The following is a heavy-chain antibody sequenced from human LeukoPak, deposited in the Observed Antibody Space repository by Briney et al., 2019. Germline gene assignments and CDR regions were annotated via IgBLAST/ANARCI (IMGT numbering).Heavy chain of an antibody. J-gene: IGHJ4*02. CDR2: IIPIFGTA. V-gene: IGHV1-69*13. D-gene: IGHD5-18*01. Sequence: ASVKVSCKASGGTFSSYAISWVRQAPGQGLEWMGGIIPIFGTANYAQKFQGRVTITADESTSPAYMELSSLRSEDTAVYYCASGYSYGYVPDYWGQGTLVTVSS. CDR1: GGTFSSYA. CDR3: ASGYSYGYVPDY.